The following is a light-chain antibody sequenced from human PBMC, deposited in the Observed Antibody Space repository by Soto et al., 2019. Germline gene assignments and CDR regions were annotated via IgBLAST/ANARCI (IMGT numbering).Light chain of an antibody. CDR1: QSIYIY. V-gene: IGKV3-11*01. CDR2: DAS. Sequence: EIVLTQSPATLSLSPGERATLSCRASQSIYIYLAWYQQKPGQAPRLLIYDASTRATGIPAMFSSGGSGINFTLIISSLVPEDVAVNYCQQRSNWPLTFGLGTKVEIK. J-gene: IGKJ4*01. CDR3: QQRSNWPLT.